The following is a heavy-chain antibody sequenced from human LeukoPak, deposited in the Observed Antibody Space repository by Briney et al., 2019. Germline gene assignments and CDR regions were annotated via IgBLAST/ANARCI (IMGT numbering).Heavy chain of an antibody. J-gene: IGHJ4*02. CDR2: INHSGST. CDR1: GGSVSSRSYY. V-gene: IGHV4-61*01. D-gene: IGHD6-19*01. Sequence: SETLSLTCTVSGGSVSSRSYYWSWIRQPPGKGLEWIAYINHSGSTNYNPSLKSRVTISVDTSKNQFSLKLSSVTAADTAVYYCARGDSSGHDYWGQGTLVTVSS. CDR3: ARGDSSGHDY.